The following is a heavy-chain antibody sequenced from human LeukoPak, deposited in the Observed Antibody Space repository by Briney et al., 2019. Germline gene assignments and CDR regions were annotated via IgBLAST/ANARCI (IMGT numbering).Heavy chain of an antibody. CDR2: ISSSSSYI. D-gene: IGHD6-13*01. V-gene: IGHV3-21*01. Sequence: GGSLRLSCAASGFTFSSYSMNWVRQAPGKGLEWVSSISSSSSYIYYADSVKGRFTISRDSAKNSLYLQMNSLRAEDTAVYYCARGSSSDAFDIWGQGTMVTVSS. CDR3: ARGSSSDAFDI. J-gene: IGHJ3*02. CDR1: GFTFSSYS.